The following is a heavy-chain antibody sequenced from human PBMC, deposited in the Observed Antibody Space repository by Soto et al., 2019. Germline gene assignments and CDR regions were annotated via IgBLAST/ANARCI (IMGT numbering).Heavy chain of an antibody. D-gene: IGHD6-6*01. CDR3: ARDEYLSSSLYFYYYYYGMDV. Sequence: ASVKVSCKASGYTFTDYFMHWVRQAPGQGLEWMGWINPNSGGTNYAQKFQDWVTLTRDTSITTAYMELSRLKSDDTAVYYCARDEYLSSSLYFYYYYYGMDVWGQRTKVTVSS. CDR2: INPNSGGT. J-gene: IGHJ6*02. CDR1: GYTFTDYF. V-gene: IGHV1-2*04.